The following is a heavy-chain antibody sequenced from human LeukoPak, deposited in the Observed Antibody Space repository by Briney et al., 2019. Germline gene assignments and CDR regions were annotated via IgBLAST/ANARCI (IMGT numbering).Heavy chain of an antibody. J-gene: IGHJ5*02. CDR1: GGSISNYF. D-gene: IGHD5-12*01. CDR2: IFHRGST. Sequence: SETLSLTCSVSGGSISNYFWSWVRQPPGKGLEWIGYIFHRGSTYYNPSLESRVSIPVDTSKNRFSLKLTSVTAADTAVYFCARFGALVATIGNWFDPWGQGTLVTVSS. CDR3: ARFGALVATIGNWFDP. V-gene: IGHV4-59*01.